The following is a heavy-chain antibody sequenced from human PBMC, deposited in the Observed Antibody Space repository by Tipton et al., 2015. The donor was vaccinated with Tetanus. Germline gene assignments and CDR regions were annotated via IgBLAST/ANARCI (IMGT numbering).Heavy chain of an antibody. Sequence: LRLSCTVSGGSVSSGSYYWSWIRQPPGKGLEWIGYIYYSGSTNYNPSLKSRVTISVDTSKNQFPLKLSSVTAADTAVYYCARGTGSSWTLDYWGQGTLVTVSS. CDR3: ARGTGSSWTLDY. V-gene: IGHV4-61*01. CDR1: GGSVSSGSYY. J-gene: IGHJ4*02. D-gene: IGHD6-13*01. CDR2: IYYSGST.